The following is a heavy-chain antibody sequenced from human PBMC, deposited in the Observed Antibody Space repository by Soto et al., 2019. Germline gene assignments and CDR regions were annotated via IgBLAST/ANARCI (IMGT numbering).Heavy chain of an antibody. CDR3: AKIPNCPSRYFDL. CDR1: GFNFNTAA. V-gene: IGHV3-23*01. Sequence: EVQLLESGGGLVQPGGSLRLSCAASGFNFNTAAMTWVRQAPGKGLEWVSTVTSNSGSIAYADSVKGRFTISRDNSKNTLYRQMNSVRADDSAVYYCAKIPNCPSRYFDLWGRGTPVTVSS. D-gene: IGHD1-1*01. CDR2: VTSNSGSI. J-gene: IGHJ2*01.